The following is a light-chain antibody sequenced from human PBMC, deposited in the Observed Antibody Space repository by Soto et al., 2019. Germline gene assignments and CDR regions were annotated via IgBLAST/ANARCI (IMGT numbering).Light chain of an antibody. CDR3: QHMGT. Sequence: DIMMTQSPDSLAVSLGERATINCKASQSLLYSSNNRNYLAWYQQKSGQPPKLLIYWASTRQSGVPERFSGSGSGTDFTLTISSLQAEDVAVYYCQHMGTFGQGTKVDI. CDR2: WAS. J-gene: IGKJ1*01. CDR1: QSLLYSSNNRNY. V-gene: IGKV4-1*01.